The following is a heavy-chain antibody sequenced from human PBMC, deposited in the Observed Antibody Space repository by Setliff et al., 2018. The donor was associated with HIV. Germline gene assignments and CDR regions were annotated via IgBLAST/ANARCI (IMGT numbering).Heavy chain of an antibody. CDR2: TANT. CDR3: ARHAALIKRYYYYYLDV. V-gene: IGHV4-39*01. J-gene: IGHJ6*03. Sequence: SETLSLTCTVSGDSISTDNYHWGWIRQPPGKGLEWIGHTANTDYNQYLKSRVTVSVDTVKNQLSLRLSSVTAADTAVYYCARHAALIKRYYYYYLDVWGKGTTVTVSS. D-gene: IGHD5-18*01. CDR1: GDSISTDNYH.